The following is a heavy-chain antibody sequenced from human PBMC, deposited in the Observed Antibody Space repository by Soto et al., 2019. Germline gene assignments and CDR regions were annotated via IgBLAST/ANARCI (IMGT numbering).Heavy chain of an antibody. V-gene: IGHV3-53*01. CDR1: GFNVSSNY. CDR2: IYSGGST. Sequence: PGGSLRLSCAASGFNVSSNYMSLVRQAPGKGLEWVSVIYSGGSTYYADSVKGRFTISRDNSKNTLVFQMNILRAEDTAVYYCAREFRDPTPVVTPSGMDVWGQGTTVTVSS. D-gene: IGHD2-21*02. J-gene: IGHJ6*02. CDR3: AREFRDPTPVVTPSGMDV.